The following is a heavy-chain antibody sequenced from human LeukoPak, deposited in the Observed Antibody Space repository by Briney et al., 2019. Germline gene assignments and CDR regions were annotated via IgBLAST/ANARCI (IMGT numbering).Heavy chain of an antibody. Sequence: SETLSLTCTVSGGSISSYYWSWIRQPPGKGLEWIGYIYYSGSTNYNPSLKSRVTISVDTSKNLFSLKLSSVTAADTAVYYCARFCSGGSCPDYWGQGTLVTVSS. J-gene: IGHJ4*02. CDR3: ARFCSGGSCPDY. CDR2: IYYSGST. CDR1: GGSISSYY. D-gene: IGHD2-15*01. V-gene: IGHV4-59*01.